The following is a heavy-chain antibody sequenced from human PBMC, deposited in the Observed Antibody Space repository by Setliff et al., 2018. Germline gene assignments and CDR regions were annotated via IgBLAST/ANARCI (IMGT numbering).Heavy chain of an antibody. D-gene: IGHD6-19*01. V-gene: IGHV4-59*01. CDR3: ARDQFSSGWYGPPESYFDC. J-gene: IGHJ4*02. CDR2: IQKRGSTTT. Sequence: PSETLSLTCIVSGDSISGYFWSWIRQASGKGLEWIGYIQKRGSTTTKYNPSLGSRISMSIDTSKNQFSLQLSSVSDGDTAVYYCARDQFSSGWYGPPESYFDCWGQGTQVTVSS. CDR1: GDSISGYF.